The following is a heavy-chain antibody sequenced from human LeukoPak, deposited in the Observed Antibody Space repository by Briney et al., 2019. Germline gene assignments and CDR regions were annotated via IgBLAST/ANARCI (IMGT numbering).Heavy chain of an antibody. J-gene: IGHJ3*02. D-gene: IGHD5-24*01. CDR3: ARIRDGYNDAYDI. CDR2: INPGGDNT. Sequence: ASVKVSCKASGYTFIGHYIHWVRQAPGQGLEWMGLINPGGDNTDYAQNFQGRVTMTRDTSTSTVYMGLSSLRSEDTAVYYCARIRDGYNDAYDIWGQGTMVTVSS. CDR1: GYTFIGHY. V-gene: IGHV1-46*01.